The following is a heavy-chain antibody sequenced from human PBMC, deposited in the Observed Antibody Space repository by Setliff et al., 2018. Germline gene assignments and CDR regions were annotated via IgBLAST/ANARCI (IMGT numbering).Heavy chain of an antibody. V-gene: IGHV1-18*01. CDR3: ARVERSGYDYRLGY. CDR1: GDTFSTYA. D-gene: IGHD5-12*01. Sequence: ASVKVSCKASGDTFSTYALSWVRQAPGQGLEWMGWISAYNGNTNYAQKLQGRVTMTTDTSTSTAYMELRSLRSDDTAVYYCARVERSGYDYRLGYWGQGTLVTVSS. CDR2: ISAYNGNT. J-gene: IGHJ4*02.